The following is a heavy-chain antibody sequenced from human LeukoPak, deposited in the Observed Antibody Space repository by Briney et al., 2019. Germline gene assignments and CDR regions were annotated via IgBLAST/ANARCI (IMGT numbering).Heavy chain of an antibody. CDR2: ISSSGSTI. D-gene: IGHD6-13*01. V-gene: IGHV3-11*01. J-gene: IGHJ4*02. CDR1: GFKFNTYI. Sequence: GGSLRLSCAASGFKFNTYIMNWIRQAPGKGLEWVSYISSSGSTIYYADSVKGRFTISRDNAKNSLYLQMNSLRAEDTAVYYCARERGSSSWYYFDYWGQGTLVTVSS. CDR3: ARERGSSSWYYFDY.